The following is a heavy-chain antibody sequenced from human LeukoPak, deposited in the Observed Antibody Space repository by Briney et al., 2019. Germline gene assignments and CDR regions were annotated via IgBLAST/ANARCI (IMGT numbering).Heavy chain of an antibody. J-gene: IGHJ4*02. CDR3: ARGSRRLRYFDWLPLYYFDY. V-gene: IGHV4-39*07. D-gene: IGHD3-9*01. CDR1: GGSISSSNCY. CDR2: INHSGST. Sequence: SETLSLTCSVSGGSISSSNCYWGWIRQPPGKGLEWIGEINHSGSTNYNPSLKSRVTISVDTSKNQFSLKLSSVTAADTAVYYCARGSRRLRYFDWLPLYYFDYWGQGTLVTVSS.